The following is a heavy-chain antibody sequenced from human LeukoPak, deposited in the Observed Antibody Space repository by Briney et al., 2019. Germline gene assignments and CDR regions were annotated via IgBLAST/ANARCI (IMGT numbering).Heavy chain of an antibody. J-gene: IGHJ4*02. CDR3: TTGGPLIDY. D-gene: IGHD3-10*01. CDR2: IKSKTDGRTT. V-gene: IGHV3-15*07. Sequence: GGSLRLSCAASGFTFSNAWMNWVRQAPGKGLEWVGRIKSKTDGRTTDYAAPVKGRFTISRDDSKNTLYLQMNNLKTEDTAVYYCTTGGPLIDYWGQGTLVTVSS. CDR1: GFTFSNAW.